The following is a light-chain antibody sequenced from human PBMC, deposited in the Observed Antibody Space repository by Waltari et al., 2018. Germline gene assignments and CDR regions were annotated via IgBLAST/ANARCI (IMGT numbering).Light chain of an antibody. Sequence: QSALTQPASVSGSPGQSITISCTGTSSDVGSYNLVSWYQQHPGKAPKLMIYEGRKRHAGVSNRFSCSKSGSTASLTISGRQAEDEADDYCCSYAGTSTYVFGTGTKVTVL. V-gene: IGLV2-23*01. J-gene: IGLJ1*01. CDR2: EGR. CDR3: CSYAGTSTYV. CDR1: SSDVGSYNL.